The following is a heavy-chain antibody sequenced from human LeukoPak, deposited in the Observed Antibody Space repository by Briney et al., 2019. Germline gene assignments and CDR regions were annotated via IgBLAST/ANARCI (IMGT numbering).Heavy chain of an antibody. J-gene: IGHJ4*02. Sequence: PSETLSLTCTVSGGSISSYYWSWLRQPPGKGLEWIGYIYYSGSTNYNPSLKSRVIISVDTSKNQFSLKLSSVTAADTAVYYCARALGAYSSSWYYLNYWGQGTLVTVSS. CDR3: ARALGAYSSSWYYLNY. CDR1: GGSISSYY. CDR2: IYYSGST. D-gene: IGHD6-13*01. V-gene: IGHV4-59*01.